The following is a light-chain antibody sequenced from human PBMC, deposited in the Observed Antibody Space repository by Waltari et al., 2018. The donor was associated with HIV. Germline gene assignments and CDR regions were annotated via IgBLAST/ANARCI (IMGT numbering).Light chain of an antibody. CDR1: TSNIGANY. V-gene: IGLV1-47*01. Sequence: QSVLSQPPSMSGAPGQRVTLPCSGNTSNIGANYVYWFQHGPDAAPKLFSFANDRRPSGCPGRVSGSKAGTSAYLAISGLRPEDEADYYCATWDDNLNTYVFGPGTRLSVL. CDR3: ATWDDNLNTYV. J-gene: IGLJ1*01. CDR2: AND.